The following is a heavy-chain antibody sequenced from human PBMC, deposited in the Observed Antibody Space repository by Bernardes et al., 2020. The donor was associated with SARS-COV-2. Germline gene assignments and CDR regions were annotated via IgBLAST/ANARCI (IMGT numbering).Heavy chain of an antibody. V-gene: IGHV3-21*01. CDR3: ARDPDYYDRSNWFDP. CDR1: GFTFSSYS. J-gene: IGHJ5*02. CDR2: ISSSSSYI. D-gene: IGHD3-22*01. Sequence: GSLRLSCAASGFTFSSYSMNWVRQAPGKGLEWVSSISSSSSYIYYADSVKGRFTISRDNAKNSLYLQMNSLRAEDTAVYYCARDPDYYDRSNWFDPWGQGTLVTVSS.